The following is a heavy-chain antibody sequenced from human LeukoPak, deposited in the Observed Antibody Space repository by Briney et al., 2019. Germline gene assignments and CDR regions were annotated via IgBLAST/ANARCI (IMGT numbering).Heavy chain of an antibody. CDR2: INHSGST. CDR3: ARVSNGVPAAILLNVWFDP. D-gene: IGHD2-2*01. J-gene: IGHJ5*02. CDR1: GGSFSGYY. Sequence: SSETLSLTYAVYGGSFSGYYWSWIRQPPGKGLEWIGEINHSGSTNYNPSLKSRVTISVDTSKNQFSLKLSSVTAADTAVYYCARVSNGVPAAILLNVWFDPWGQGTLVTVSS. V-gene: IGHV4-34*01.